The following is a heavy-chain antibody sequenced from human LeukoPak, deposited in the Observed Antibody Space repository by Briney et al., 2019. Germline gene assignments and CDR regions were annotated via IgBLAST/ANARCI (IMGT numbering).Heavy chain of an antibody. D-gene: IGHD3-10*01. CDR2: ISGSGGST. CDR1: GFIFSSYA. J-gene: IGHJ4*02. Sequence: GGSLRLSCAASGFIFSSYAMSWVRQAPGKGLEWVSAISGSGGSTYYADSVKGRFTISRDNSKNTLYLQMNSLRAEDTAVYYCAKWPAYYYGSGSYLDYWGQGTLVTVSS. CDR3: AKWPAYYYGSGSYLDY. V-gene: IGHV3-23*01.